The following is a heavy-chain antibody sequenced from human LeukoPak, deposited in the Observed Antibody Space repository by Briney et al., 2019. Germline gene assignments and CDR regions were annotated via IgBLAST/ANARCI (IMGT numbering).Heavy chain of an antibody. D-gene: IGHD1-26*01. CDR2: INHSGST. V-gene: IGHV4-34*01. CDR3: ASTTYRRLDY. CDR1: GGSFSGYY. J-gene: IGHJ4*02. Sequence: SETLSLTCAVYGGSFSGYYWSWIRQPPGKGLEWIGEINHSGSTNYNPSLKSRVTISVDTSKNQFSLKLSSVTAADTAVYYCASTTYRRLDYWGQGTLVTVSS.